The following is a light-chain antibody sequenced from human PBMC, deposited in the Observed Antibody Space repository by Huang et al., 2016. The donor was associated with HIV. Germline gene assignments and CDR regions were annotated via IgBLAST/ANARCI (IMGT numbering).Light chain of an antibody. CDR2: DAS. Sequence: EIVLTQSPATLFLSPGERATLSCRASQSLVSYFAWYQQKPGQAPRLLIYDASNRATGIPARFRGSGSGAYFTLTISSLEPEDFAVYYCQQRHNWPPLTFGGGTKVEIK. CDR1: QSLVSY. V-gene: IGKV3-11*01. J-gene: IGKJ4*01. CDR3: QQRHNWPPLT.